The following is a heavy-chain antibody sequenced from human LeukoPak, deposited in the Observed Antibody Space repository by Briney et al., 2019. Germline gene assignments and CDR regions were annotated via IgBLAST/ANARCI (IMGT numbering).Heavy chain of an antibody. J-gene: IGHJ4*02. D-gene: IGHD3-10*01. CDR2: IKHDGSEK. Sequence: PGGSLRLSCAASGFTLSIYWMSWVRQAPGKGLEWVANIKHDGSEKYYVDSVKGRFTISRDSAKNSLFLQMNSLRAEDTAVYYCTRDSQGSGMYSVVYWGQGTLVTVSS. CDR1: GFTLSIYW. CDR3: TRDSQGSGMYSVVY. V-gene: IGHV3-7*05.